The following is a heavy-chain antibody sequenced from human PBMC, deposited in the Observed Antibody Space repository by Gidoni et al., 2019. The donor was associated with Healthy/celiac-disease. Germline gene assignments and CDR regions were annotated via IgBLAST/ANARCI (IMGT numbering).Heavy chain of an antibody. CDR2: IWYDGSNK. V-gene: IGHV3-33*01. Sequence: QVQLVESGGGVVQPGRSLRLSCAASGFTFSSYGMHWVRQAPGKGLEWVAVIWYDGSNKYYADSVKGRFTISRDNSKNTLYLQMNSLRAEDTAVYYCATSPNIAAAGYYYYGMDVWGQGTTVTVSS. CDR1: GFTFSSYG. D-gene: IGHD6-13*01. J-gene: IGHJ6*02. CDR3: ATSPNIAAAGYYYYGMDV.